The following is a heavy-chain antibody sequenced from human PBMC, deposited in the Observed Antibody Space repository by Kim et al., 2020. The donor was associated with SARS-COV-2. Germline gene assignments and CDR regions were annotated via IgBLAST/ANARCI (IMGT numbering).Heavy chain of an antibody. J-gene: IGHJ5*02. CDR3: ARRSGTYIP. CDR2: IHHNGNT. CDR1: GESITNNNW. D-gene: IGHD3-10*01. Sequence: SETLSLTCDVSGESITNNNWWTWVRQPPGKGLEWLGEIHHNGNTNYHPSLQSRVTISLDKSKNQFSLKLTSVTAADTAVYYCARRSGTYIPWCQGTLVPV. V-gene: IGHV4-4*02.